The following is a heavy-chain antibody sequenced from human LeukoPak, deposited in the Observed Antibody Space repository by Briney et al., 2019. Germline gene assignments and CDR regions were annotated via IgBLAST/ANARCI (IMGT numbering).Heavy chain of an antibody. CDR2: INPSCGST. J-gene: IGHJ5*02. CDR3: ARDLDRDGYYENYWFDP. D-gene: IGHD5-24*01. CDR1: GYTFTSYY. Sequence: ASVKVSCKASGYTFTSYYMHWVRQAPGQGLEWMGIINPSCGSTSYAQKFQGRVTMTRDTSTSTVYMELSSLRSEDTDVYYCARDLDRDGYYENYWFDPWGQGTLVTVSS. V-gene: IGHV1-46*01.